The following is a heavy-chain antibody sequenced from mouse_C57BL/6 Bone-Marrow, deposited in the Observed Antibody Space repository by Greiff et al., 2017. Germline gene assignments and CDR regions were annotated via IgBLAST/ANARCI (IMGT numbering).Heavy chain of an antibody. CDR1: GYSITSGYY. CDR3: ARGPGTRNYFDY. Sequence: EVQLQESGPGLVKPSQSLSLTCSVTGYSITSGYYWNWIRQFPGNKLEWMGYISYDGSNNYNPSLKNRISITRDTSKNQFFLKLNSVTTEDTATYYCARGPGTRNYFDYWGQGTTRTVSS. J-gene: IGHJ2*01. CDR2: ISYDGSN. D-gene: IGHD3-3*01. V-gene: IGHV3-6*01.